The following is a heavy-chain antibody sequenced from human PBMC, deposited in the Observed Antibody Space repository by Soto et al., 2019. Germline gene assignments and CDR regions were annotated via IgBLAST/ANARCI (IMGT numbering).Heavy chain of an antibody. D-gene: IGHD3-10*01. CDR1: GYTFTNYH. CDR2: VNPSGST. J-gene: IGHJ4*02. Sequence: ASVKVSCKANGYTFTNYHVHWVRQAPGQGLEWMGKVNPSGSTTYAQQFQGRVTMTRDTSTSTVYMELSSLRSEDTAVYYCTRELKFPGESGSFHLFDDWGQGTRVTVSS. V-gene: IGHV1-46*01. CDR3: TRELKFPGESGSFHLFDD.